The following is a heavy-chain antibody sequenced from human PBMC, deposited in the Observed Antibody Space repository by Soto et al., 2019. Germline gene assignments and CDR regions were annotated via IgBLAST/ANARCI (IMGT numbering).Heavy chain of an antibody. J-gene: IGHJ4*02. D-gene: IGHD5-18*01. CDR1: VGSVTSDEDY. Sequence: SETLSLTCTFSVGSVTSDEDYWSWMRQSPGKGLEWIGYISNSGSTGYNPSLKTRLSMSVDRSKNQFTLRLTSVTAADTAVYFCATESGSTYGYFDYCGQGTQVTFSS. V-gene: IGHV4-30-4*01. CDR3: ATESGSTYGYFDY. CDR2: ISNSGST.